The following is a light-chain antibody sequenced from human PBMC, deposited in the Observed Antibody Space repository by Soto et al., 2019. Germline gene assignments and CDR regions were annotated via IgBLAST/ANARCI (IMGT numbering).Light chain of an antibody. J-gene: IGLJ1*01. Sequence: QSVLTQPPSVSGAPGQRVTISCTGSSSNIGAGYDVHWYQQVPGTAPKLLIYGNSNRPSGVPDRFSGSKSGTSASLAITGLQAEDEADYYCQSFGSSLSGYVFGTGTKATVL. CDR1: SSNIGAGYD. V-gene: IGLV1-40*01. CDR3: QSFGSSLSGYV. CDR2: GNS.